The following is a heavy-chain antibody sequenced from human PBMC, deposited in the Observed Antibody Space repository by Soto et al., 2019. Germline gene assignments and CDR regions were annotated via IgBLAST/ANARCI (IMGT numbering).Heavy chain of an antibody. Sequence: TLSLTCAVYGGSFSGYYWSWIRQPPGKGLEWIGEINHSGSTNYNPSLKSRVTISVDTSKNQFSLKLSSVTAADTAVYYCARGKVEVVPAAKKYYYYYGMDVWGQGTTVTVSS. CDR3: ARGKVEVVPAAKKYYYYYGMDV. D-gene: IGHD2-2*01. CDR1: GGSFSGYY. V-gene: IGHV4-34*01. J-gene: IGHJ6*02. CDR2: INHSGST.